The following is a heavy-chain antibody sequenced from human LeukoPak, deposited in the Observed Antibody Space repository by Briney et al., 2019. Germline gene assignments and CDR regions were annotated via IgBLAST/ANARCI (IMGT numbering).Heavy chain of an antibody. CDR3: AKDGGVVGATRWFDP. J-gene: IGHJ5*02. CDR1: GFTFSSYG. Sequence: GGSLRLSCAASGFTFSSYGMHWVRQAPGKGLEWVAFIRYDGSNKYYADSVKGRFTISRDNSKNTLYLQMNSLRAEGTAVYYCAKDGGVVGATRWFDPWGQGTLVTVSS. D-gene: IGHD1-26*01. CDR2: IRYDGSNK. V-gene: IGHV3-30*02.